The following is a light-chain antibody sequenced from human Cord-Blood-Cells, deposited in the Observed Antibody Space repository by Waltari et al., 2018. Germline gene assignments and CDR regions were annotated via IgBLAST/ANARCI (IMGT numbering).Light chain of an antibody. V-gene: IGLV2-8*01. CDR3: SSYAGSNNLV. CDR2: HVS. CDR1: SRDVGGYNY. J-gene: IGLJ3*02. Sequence: QSALTQPPSASGSPGQSVTISCTGTSRDVGGYNYVSWYQQHPGKTPKLMIYHVSKRPSGVPDRFSGSKSGNTASLTVSGLQAEDEADYYCSSYAGSNNLVFGGGTKLTVL.